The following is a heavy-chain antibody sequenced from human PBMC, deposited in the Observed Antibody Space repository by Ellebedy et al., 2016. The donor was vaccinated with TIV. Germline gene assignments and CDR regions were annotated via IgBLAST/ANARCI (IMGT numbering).Heavy chain of an antibody. CDR2: INPDGGFA. Sequence: AASVKVSCKASGYTFSSYYMHWVRQAPGQGLEWMGLINPDGGFARYAQSFQGRVTMTRDTSTSTFYMEVRSLRSEDTAVYYCGREGYWTVTSWGQGTLVTVSS. D-gene: IGHD2-8*02. CDR1: GYTFSSYY. CDR3: GREGYWTVTS. V-gene: IGHV1-46*03. J-gene: IGHJ5*02.